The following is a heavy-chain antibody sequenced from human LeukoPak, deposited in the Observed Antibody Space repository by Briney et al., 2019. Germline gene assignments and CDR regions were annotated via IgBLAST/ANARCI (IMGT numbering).Heavy chain of an antibody. CDR2: IYYSGTT. Sequence: KSSETLSLTCTVSDDSIRSYYWTWIRQPPGKGLEWIGYIYYSGTTNYNPSLKSRVTISVDTSKNQFSLKLSSVTAADTAVYYCARVYDSSGPNGFDIWGQGTMVTVSS. J-gene: IGHJ3*02. V-gene: IGHV4-59*01. CDR1: DDSIRSYY. D-gene: IGHD3-22*01. CDR3: ARVYDSSGPNGFDI.